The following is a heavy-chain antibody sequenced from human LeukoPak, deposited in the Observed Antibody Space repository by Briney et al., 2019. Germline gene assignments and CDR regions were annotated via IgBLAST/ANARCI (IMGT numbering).Heavy chain of an antibody. D-gene: IGHD5-18*01. Sequence: GGSLRLSCVASGFTFSTYAMSWVRQAPGKGLEWVSAISTTGGNTYYADSVKGRFTISRDNSKNTLYLQMNSLRAEDTAVYYCAKAGTWIQLWSYGMDVWGQGTTVTVSS. V-gene: IGHV3-23*01. CDR1: GFTFSTYA. CDR2: ISTTGGNT. CDR3: AKAGTWIQLWSYGMDV. J-gene: IGHJ6*02.